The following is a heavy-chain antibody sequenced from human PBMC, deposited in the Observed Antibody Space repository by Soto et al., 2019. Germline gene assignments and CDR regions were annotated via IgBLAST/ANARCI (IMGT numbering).Heavy chain of an antibody. Sequence: GGSLRLSCAASGFTFNNYWMTWVRQAPGKGLEWVANIIADGSEKSYVDSVKGRFTISRDNAKNSLYLEMNSLRVEDTAVYYCARDRGGLGYWGQGTLVTVSS. CDR2: IIADGSEK. J-gene: IGHJ4*02. D-gene: IGHD3-10*01. CDR1: GFTFNNYW. CDR3: ARDRGGLGY. V-gene: IGHV3-7*03.